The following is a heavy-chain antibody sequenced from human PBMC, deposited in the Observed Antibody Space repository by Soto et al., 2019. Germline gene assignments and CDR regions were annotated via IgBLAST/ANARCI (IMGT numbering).Heavy chain of an antibody. Sequence: RASVMVSCKASGGTFSSYAISWVRQAPGQGLEWMGGIIPIFGTANYAQKFQGRVTITADKSTSTAYMELSSLRSEDTAVYYCARDVTPRWFDPWGQGTLVTVSS. D-gene: IGHD2-15*01. CDR2: IIPIFGTA. J-gene: IGHJ5*02. CDR1: GGTFSSYA. CDR3: ARDVTPRWFDP. V-gene: IGHV1-69*06.